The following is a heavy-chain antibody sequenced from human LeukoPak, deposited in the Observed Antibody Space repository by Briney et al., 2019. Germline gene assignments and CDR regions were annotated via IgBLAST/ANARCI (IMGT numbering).Heavy chain of an antibody. CDR1: GYTFNGYY. J-gene: IGHJ6*03. CDR2: INPNSGGT. V-gene: IGHV1-2*02. Sequence: GASVKVSCKASGYTFNGYYMHWVRQAPGQGLEWMGWINPNSGGTNYAQKFQGRVTMTRDTSISTAYMELSRLRSDDTAVYYCATLYTGDYYYYMDVWGKGTTVTVSS. CDR3: ATLYTGDYYYYMDV. D-gene: IGHD3-10*01.